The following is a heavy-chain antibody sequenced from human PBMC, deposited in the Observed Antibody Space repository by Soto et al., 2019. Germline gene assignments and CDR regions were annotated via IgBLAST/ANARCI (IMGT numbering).Heavy chain of an antibody. CDR1: GFTFSSYS. Sequence: GGALRLSCAASGFTFSSYSMNWVRQAPGKGLEWVSSISSSGSYIYYADSVKGRFTISRDNAKNSLYLQMNSLRAEDTAVYYCAREKYYYDSHTGGWFDPCGQGTLVNVSS. V-gene: IGHV3-21*01. D-gene: IGHD3-22*01. CDR2: ISSSGSYI. CDR3: AREKYYYDSHTGGWFDP. J-gene: IGHJ5*02.